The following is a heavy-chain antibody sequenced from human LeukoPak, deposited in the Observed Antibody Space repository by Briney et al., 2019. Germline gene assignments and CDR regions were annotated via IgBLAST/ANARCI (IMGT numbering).Heavy chain of an antibody. CDR1: GYTFTSYG. CDR2: ISAYNGNT. D-gene: IGHD6-13*01. CDR3: ARGSRYYYYYYMDV. V-gene: IGHV1-18*01. J-gene: IGHJ6*03. Sequence: EASVKVSCKASGYTFTSYGISWVRQAPGQGLEWMGWISAYNGNTNYAQKLQGRVTMTTDTSTSTAYMELRSLRSDDTAVYYCARGSRYYYYYYMDVWGKGTTVTVSS.